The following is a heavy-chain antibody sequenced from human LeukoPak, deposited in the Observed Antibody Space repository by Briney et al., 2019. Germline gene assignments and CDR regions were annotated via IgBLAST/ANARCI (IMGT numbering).Heavy chain of an antibody. CDR3: ARRTTVTPNWFDP. CDR1: GGPISTYQ. CDR2: IYYTGST. J-gene: IGHJ5*02. Sequence: SEPLSLTCTVPGGPISTYQWSWIRQPPGKGLEWIGYIYYTGSTNYNPSLRSRVTISLDTSKNQFSLRVNSVTAADTAVYYCARRTTVTPNWFDPWGQGTLVTVSS. V-gene: IGHV4-59*08. D-gene: IGHD4-17*01.